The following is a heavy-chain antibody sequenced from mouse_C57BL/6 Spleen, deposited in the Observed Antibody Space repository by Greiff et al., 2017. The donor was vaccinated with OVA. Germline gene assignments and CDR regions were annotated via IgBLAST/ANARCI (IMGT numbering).Heavy chain of an antibody. CDR1: GFNIKDYY. D-gene: IGHD2-4*01. CDR3: ARSRDYDGGWFAY. J-gene: IGHJ3*01. V-gene: IGHV14-2*01. CDR2: IDPEDGET. Sequence: EVQLQQSGAELVKPGASVKLSCTASGFNIKDYYMHWVKQRTEQGLEWIGRIDPEDGETKYAPNFQGKATITADTSSNTAYLQLSSLTSEDTAVYYCARSRDYDGGWFAYWGQGTLVTVSA.